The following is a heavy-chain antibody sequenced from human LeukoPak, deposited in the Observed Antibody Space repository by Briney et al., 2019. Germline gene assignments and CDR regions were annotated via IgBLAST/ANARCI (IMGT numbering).Heavy chain of an antibody. D-gene: IGHD2-15*01. J-gene: IGHJ4*02. Sequence: GGSLRLSCAASGFTFSSYSMNWVRQAPGKGLEWVSSISSSSSYIYYADSVKGRFTISRDNAKNSLYLQMNSLRAEDTAVYYCARAFCGGDTCYSIGYWGQGTLVTVSS. CDR3: ARAFCGGDTCYSIGY. CDR1: GFTFSSYS. CDR2: ISSSSSYI. V-gene: IGHV3-21*01.